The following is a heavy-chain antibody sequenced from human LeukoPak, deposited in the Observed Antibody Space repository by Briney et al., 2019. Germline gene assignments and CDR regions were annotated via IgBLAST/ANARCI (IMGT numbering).Heavy chain of an antibody. CDR2: IYKSGSS. Sequence: PSETLSLTCSVSGGSISTYYWSWIRQSAGKGLEWIGRIYKSGSSNYNPSLKSRVTISVDTSKNQFSLKLSSVTAADTAVYYCAIVPAAPNYYYYYMDVWGKGTTVTVSS. D-gene: IGHD2-2*01. V-gene: IGHV4-4*07. CDR3: AIVPAAPNYYYYYMDV. J-gene: IGHJ6*03. CDR1: GGSISTYY.